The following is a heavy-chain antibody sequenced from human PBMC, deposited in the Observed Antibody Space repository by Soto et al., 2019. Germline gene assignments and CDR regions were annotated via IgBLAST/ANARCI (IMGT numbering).Heavy chain of an antibody. V-gene: IGHV1-2*02. CDR3: ARERWNSSSHMDV. J-gene: IGHJ6*02. CDR2: INPNSGGT. CDR1: GYTFTGYY. Sequence: ASVKVSCKASGYTFTGYYMHWVRQAPGQGLEWMGWINPNSGGTNYAQKFQGRVTMTRDTSISTAYMELSRLRSDDTAVYYCARERWNSSSHMDVWGQGTTVTASS. D-gene: IGHD6-13*01.